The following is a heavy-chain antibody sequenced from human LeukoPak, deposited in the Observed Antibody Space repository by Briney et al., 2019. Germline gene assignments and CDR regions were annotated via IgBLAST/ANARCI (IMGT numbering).Heavy chain of an antibody. CDR1: GYTFSIYG. V-gene: IGHV1-18*01. D-gene: IGHD6-19*01. J-gene: IGHJ5*02. CDR2: ISAYNGDT. CDR3: AREPSTTSQWPAYRDP. Sequence: ASVKLSLTSSGYTFSIYGINSVRQAPGQGLEWMGWISAYNGDTKYAQKTQGRVTMTTDASTSTAYMEVRSLRSDDTAVYYCAREPSTTSQWPAYRDPWPGKPGDR.